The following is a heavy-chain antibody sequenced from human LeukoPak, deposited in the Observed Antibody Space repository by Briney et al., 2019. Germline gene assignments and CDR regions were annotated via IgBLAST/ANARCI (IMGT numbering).Heavy chain of an antibody. CDR1: GGSISSSSYY. J-gene: IGHJ6*02. CDR3: ARSRGYSYGMDV. D-gene: IGHD5-18*01. CDR2: IYYSGST. V-gene: IGHV4-39*07. Sequence: SETLSLTCTVSGGSISSSSYYWGWIRQPPGKGLEWIGSIYYSGSTYYNPSLKSRVTISVDTSKNQFSLKLSSVTAADTAVYYCARSRGYSYGMDVWGQGTTVTVSS.